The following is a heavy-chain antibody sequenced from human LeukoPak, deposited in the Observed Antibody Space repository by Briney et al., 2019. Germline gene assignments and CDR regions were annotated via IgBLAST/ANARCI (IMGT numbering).Heavy chain of an antibody. J-gene: IGHJ5*02. Sequence: PGRSLRLSCAASGFTFSSYAMHWVRQAPGKGLEWVAVISYDGSNKYYADSVKGRFTISRDNSKNTLYLQMNSLRAEDTAVYYCARMVRQLALRWFDPWGQGTLVTVSS. CDR2: ISYDGSNK. CDR3: ARMVRQLALRWFDP. CDR1: GFTFSSYA. D-gene: IGHD6-13*01. V-gene: IGHV3-30*04.